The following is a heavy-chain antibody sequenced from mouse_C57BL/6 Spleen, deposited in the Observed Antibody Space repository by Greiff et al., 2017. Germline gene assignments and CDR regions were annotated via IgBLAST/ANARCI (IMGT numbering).Heavy chain of an antibody. Sequence: VQLQQPGAELVKPGASVKMSCKASGYTFTSYWITWVKQRPGQGLEWIGDIYPGSGSTNYNEKFKSKATLTVDTSSSTAYMQLSSLTSEDSAVYYCTRDDYEDWYFDVWGTGTTVTVSS. CDR3: TRDDYEDWYFDV. CDR1: GYTFTSYW. CDR2: IYPGSGST. J-gene: IGHJ1*03. V-gene: IGHV1-55*01. D-gene: IGHD2-4*01.